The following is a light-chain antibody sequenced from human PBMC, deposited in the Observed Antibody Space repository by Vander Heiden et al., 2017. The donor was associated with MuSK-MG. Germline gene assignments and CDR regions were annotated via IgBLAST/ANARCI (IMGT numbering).Light chain of an antibody. CDR2: WAS. J-gene: IGKJ1*01. V-gene: IGKV4-1*01. CDR1: QSVLYSSNNKNY. Sequence: DIVMTQSPDSLAVSLGERATINCKSSQSVLYSSNNKNYLAWYQQKPGQPPKLLIYWASTRESGVPDRSSGSGSGTDFPLTSSSLQAEDVAVYYCQQYYSTPRTFGQGTKVEIK. CDR3: QQYYSTPRT.